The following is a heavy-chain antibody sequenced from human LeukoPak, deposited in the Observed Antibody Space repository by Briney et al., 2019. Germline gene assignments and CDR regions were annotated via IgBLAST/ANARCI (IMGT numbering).Heavy chain of an antibody. CDR1: GGSISSSSYY. D-gene: IGHD3-22*01. V-gene: IGHV4-39*07. Sequence: PSETLSLTCTVSGGSISSSSYYWGWIRQPPGKGLEWIGSIYYSGSTYYNPSLKSRVTISVDTSKNQFSLKLSSVTAADTAVYYCASTYYYDSSGYSNWGQGTLVTVSS. CDR2: IYYSGST. CDR3: ASTYYYDSSGYSN. J-gene: IGHJ4*02.